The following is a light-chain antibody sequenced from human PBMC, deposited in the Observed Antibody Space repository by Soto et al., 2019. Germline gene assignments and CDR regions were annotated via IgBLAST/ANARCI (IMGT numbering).Light chain of an antibody. J-gene: IGKJ1*01. CDR2: GAS. V-gene: IGKV3-20*01. Sequence: EIVLTQSPGTLSLSPGERATLSCRASQSVSNNYIAWYQQKPGQAPRLLIYGASGRATGIPDRFSRSGSGTDFILTISRLEPEDFVVYYCQQYGSSPRTFGQGTKVEIK. CDR3: QQYGSSPRT. CDR1: QSVSNNY.